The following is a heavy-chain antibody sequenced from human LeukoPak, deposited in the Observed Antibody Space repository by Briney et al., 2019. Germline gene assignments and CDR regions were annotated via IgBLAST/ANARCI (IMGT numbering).Heavy chain of an antibody. D-gene: IGHD6-19*01. J-gene: IGHJ4*01. Sequence: GGSLRLSCSASGFTFNKYWMSWIRQLPGQGLEWVANVNKDGTKKYYVDSVKGRFNNSRNNARNLFYLQMNSLRAEDRAVYYCVRDVGSGWAFDYWGHGTLVTVSS. CDR2: VNKDGTKK. CDR3: VRDVGSGWAFDY. V-gene: IGHV3-7*01. CDR1: GFTFNKYW.